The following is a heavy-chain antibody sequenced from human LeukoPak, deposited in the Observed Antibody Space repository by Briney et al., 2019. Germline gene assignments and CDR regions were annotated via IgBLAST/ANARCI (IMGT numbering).Heavy chain of an antibody. CDR3: ARDDGSGSSIPYYFDY. Sequence: ASVKVSCKASGYTFTSYYMHWVRQAPGQGLEWMGIINPSGGSTSYAQKFQGRVTMTRDTSTSTVYMELSSLRPEDTAVYYCARDDGSGSSIPYYFDYWGQGTLVTVSS. CDR2: INPSGGST. V-gene: IGHV1-46*01. D-gene: IGHD3-10*01. CDR1: GYTFTSYY. J-gene: IGHJ4*02.